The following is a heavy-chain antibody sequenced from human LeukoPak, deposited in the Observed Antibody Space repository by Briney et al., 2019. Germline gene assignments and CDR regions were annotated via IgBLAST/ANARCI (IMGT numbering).Heavy chain of an antibody. V-gene: IGHV1-8*03. D-gene: IGHD3-22*01. CDR3: SRGGGYYYDSSGYSTWFDP. CDR2: MNPNSGNT. Sequence: ASVKVSCKASGYTFTSYDINWVRQATGQGLEWMGWMNPNSGNTGYAQKFQGRVTITRNTSISTAYMELTSLRSQDTAVHYCSRGGGYYYDSSGYSTWFDPWGQGTLVTVSS. J-gene: IGHJ5*02. CDR1: GYTFTSYD.